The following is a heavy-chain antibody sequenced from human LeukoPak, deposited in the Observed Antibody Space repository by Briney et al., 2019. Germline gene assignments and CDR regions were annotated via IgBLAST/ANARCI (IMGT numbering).Heavy chain of an antibody. CDR3: ARAAAFSDAFDI. CDR2: ISSSSSTI. D-gene: IGHD6-13*01. J-gene: IGHJ3*02. CDR1: GFTFSSYS. V-gene: IGHV3-48*01. Sequence: PGGSLRLSCAASGFTFSSYSMNWVRQAPGKGLEWVSYISSSSSTIYYADSVKGRFTISRDNAKNTLYLQMNSLRAEDTAVYYCARAAAFSDAFDIWGQGTMVTVSS.